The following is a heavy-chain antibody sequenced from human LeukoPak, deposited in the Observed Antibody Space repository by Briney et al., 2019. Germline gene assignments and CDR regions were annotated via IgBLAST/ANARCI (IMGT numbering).Heavy chain of an antibody. D-gene: IGHD3-10*01. V-gene: IGHV1-18*01. Sequence: ASVKVSCKASGYIFTSYGISWVRQAPGQGLEWMGWISVYNGNTNYPQRLQGRVTMTTDTSTSTAYMELRSLRSDDTAVYYCARDAGLLWFGEFKGFDYWGQGTLVTVSS. CDR1: GYIFTSYG. CDR2: ISVYNGNT. CDR3: ARDAGLLWFGEFKGFDY. J-gene: IGHJ4*02.